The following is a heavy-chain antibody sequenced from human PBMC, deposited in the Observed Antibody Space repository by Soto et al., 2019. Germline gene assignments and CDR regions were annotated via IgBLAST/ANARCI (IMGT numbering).Heavy chain of an antibody. J-gene: IGHJ5*02. V-gene: IGHV4-39*01. Sequence: QLQLQELGPGLVKPSETLPLTCAVSGGSISTSSYYWAWIRQSAAKGLEWLGNIYYNGNTNYNPFLESRVSISVDTSENQFSLNLSSVTAADTAVYSCARQRTAGGASLWFDPWGQGTLVTVSS. CDR3: ARQRTAGGASLWFDP. CDR2: IYYNGNT. CDR1: GGSISTSSYY.